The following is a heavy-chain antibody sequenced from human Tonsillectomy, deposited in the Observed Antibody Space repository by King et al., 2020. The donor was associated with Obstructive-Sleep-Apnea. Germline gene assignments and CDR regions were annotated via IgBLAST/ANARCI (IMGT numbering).Heavy chain of an antibody. Sequence: VQLVESGGGVVQPGRSLRLSCAASGFTFSSYAIHWVRPAPGQGVEWVGVISFDGSKKYYADSLKGRFTISRDNSNNPLYLQMNSLRAEDKAVYYCARTYSYGPFDYWGQGTLVTVSS. CDR3: ARTYSYGPFDY. V-gene: IGHV3-30*04. CDR2: ISFDGSKK. CDR1: GFTFSSYA. D-gene: IGHD5-18*01. J-gene: IGHJ4*02.